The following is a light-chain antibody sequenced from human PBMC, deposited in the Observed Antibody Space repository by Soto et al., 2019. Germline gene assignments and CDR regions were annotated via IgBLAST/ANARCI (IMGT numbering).Light chain of an antibody. Sequence: DIQMTQSPSTLSASVGDRVTITCRASQSLSYWLAWYQQKPGKAPKLLIFDASSLQSGVPSRFSGSGSGTEFTLTISSLQPDDFATYYCQHYISYSGTFGQGTKVEIK. CDR2: DAS. V-gene: IGKV1-5*01. CDR3: QHYISYSGT. J-gene: IGKJ1*01. CDR1: QSLSYW.